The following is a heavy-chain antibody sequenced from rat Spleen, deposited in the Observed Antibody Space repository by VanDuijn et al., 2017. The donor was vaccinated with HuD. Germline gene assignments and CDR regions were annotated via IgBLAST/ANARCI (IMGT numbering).Heavy chain of an antibody. J-gene: IGHJ3*01. D-gene: IGHD1-9*01. V-gene: IGHV3-3*01. Sequence: EVQLQESGPGLVKPSQSLSLTCSVTGHSITSSYRWNWIRKFPGNKLEWMGYINSAGTTNYNPSLKSRISITRDTSKNQFFLQVNSVSSEDTATYYCTKTHTMGSRFAYWGQGTLVTVSS. CDR2: INSAGTT. CDR3: TKTHTMGSRFAY. CDR1: GHSITSSYR.